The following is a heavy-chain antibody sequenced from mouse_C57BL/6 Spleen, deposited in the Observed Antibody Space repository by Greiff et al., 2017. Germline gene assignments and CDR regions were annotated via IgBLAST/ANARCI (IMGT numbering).Heavy chain of an antibody. V-gene: IGHV14-4*01. CDR2: IDPENGDT. CDR3: TYSNHLDY. J-gene: IGHJ4*01. CDR1: GFNIKDDY. D-gene: IGHD2-5*01. Sequence: EVQLQQSGAELVRPGASVKLSCTASGFNIKDDYMHWVKQRPEQGLEWIGWIDPENGDTEYASKFQGKATITADTSSNTSYLQLSSLTSEDTAVYYCTYSNHLDYWGQGTSVTVSS.